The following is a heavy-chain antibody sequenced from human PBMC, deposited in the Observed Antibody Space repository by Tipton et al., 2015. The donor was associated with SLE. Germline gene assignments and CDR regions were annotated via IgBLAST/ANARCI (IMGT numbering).Heavy chain of an antibody. J-gene: IGHJ4*02. D-gene: IGHD4-17*01. Sequence: TLSLTCTVSGGSVSSGFYWGWIRQPPGKGLEWIGYISYSGSTNYNPSLKSRVTISVDTSKNQFSLKLSSVTAADTAVYYCARRSYGALDYWGQGTLVTVSS. CDR2: ISYSGST. CDR1: GGSVSSGFY. V-gene: IGHV4-61*01. CDR3: ARRSYGALDY.